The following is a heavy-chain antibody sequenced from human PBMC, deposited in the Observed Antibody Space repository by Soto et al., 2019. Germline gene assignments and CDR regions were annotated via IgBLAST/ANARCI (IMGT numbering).Heavy chain of an antibody. CDR3: ARTLDSSSSFDY. J-gene: IGHJ4*02. D-gene: IGHD6-6*01. CDR1: GGSISSYY. CDR2: IYYSGST. Sequence: SETLSLTCTVSGGSISSYYWSWIRQPPGKGLEWIGYIYYSGSTNYNPSLKSRVTISVDTSKNQFSLKLSSVTAADTAVYYCARTLDSSSSFDYWGQGTLVTVSS. V-gene: IGHV4-59*01.